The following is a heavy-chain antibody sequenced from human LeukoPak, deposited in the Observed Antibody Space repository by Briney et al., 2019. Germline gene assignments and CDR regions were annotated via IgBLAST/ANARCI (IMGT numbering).Heavy chain of an antibody. CDR1: GFTFNTYA. V-gene: IGHV3-30*18. Sequence: PGGSLRLSCEASGFTFNTYAMHWVRQPPGKGLEWVALISYDGSDKIYTDSVKGRFTISRDNSESTLYLQMDSLRAEDTAVYYCAKPYCSTTSCPPYYYYYYMDVWGKGTTVTVSS. D-gene: IGHD2-2*01. J-gene: IGHJ6*03. CDR3: AKPYCSTTSCPPYYYYYYMDV. CDR2: ISYDGSDK.